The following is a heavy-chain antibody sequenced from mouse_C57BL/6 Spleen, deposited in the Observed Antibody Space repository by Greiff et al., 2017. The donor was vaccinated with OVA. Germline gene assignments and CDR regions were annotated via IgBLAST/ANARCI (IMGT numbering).Heavy chain of an antibody. J-gene: IGHJ1*03. CDR3: ARAPFLSWKEWYFDV. V-gene: IGHV5-16*01. D-gene: IGHD6-5*01. Sequence: EVQRVESEGGLVQPGSSMKLSCTASGFTFSDYYMAWVRQVPEKGLEWVANINYDGSSTYYLDSLKSRFIISRDNAKNILYLQMSSLKSEDTATYYCARAPFLSWKEWYFDVWGTGTTVTVSS. CDR1: GFTFSDYY. CDR2: INYDGSST.